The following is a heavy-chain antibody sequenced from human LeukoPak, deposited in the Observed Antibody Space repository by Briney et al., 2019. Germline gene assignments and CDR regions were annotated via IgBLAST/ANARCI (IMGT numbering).Heavy chain of an antibody. CDR2: VHPNSGNT. J-gene: IGHJ5*02. D-gene: IGHD1-14*01. V-gene: IGHV1-8*01. CDR3: ARGPRNDP. CDR1: GYPFTTWE. Sequence: GASVKVSCKTSGYPFTTWEINWVRQAAGQGLEWMGWVHPNSGNTAYAQKFQGRVTMTRDTSISAAYMELSGLKFDDTAVSFCARGPRNDPWGQGTLVTVFS.